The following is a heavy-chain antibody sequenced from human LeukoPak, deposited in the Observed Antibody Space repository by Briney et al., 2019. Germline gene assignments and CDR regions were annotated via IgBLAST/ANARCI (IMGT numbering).Heavy chain of an antibody. V-gene: IGHV1-18*01. D-gene: IGHD3-22*01. CDR2: ISAYNGNT. CDR3: ARDLKAYYYDSSGPRGY. J-gene: IGHJ4*02. CDR1: GYTFTSYG. Sequence: ASVKVSCKASGYTFTSYGISWVRQAPGQGLEWMGWISAYNGNTNYAQKLQGRVTMTTDTSTSTAYMELRSLRSGDTAVYYCARDLKAYYYDSSGPRGYWGQGTLVTVSS.